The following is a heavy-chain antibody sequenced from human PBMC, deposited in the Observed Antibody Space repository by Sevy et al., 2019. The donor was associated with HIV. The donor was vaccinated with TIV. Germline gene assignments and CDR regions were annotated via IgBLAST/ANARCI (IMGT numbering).Heavy chain of an antibody. J-gene: IGHJ6*02. CDR2: MNPNSGNT. Sequence: ASVKVSCKASGYTFTSYDINWVRQATGQGLEWMGWMNPNSGNTGYAQKFQGRVTMTRNTSISTAYMELSSLRSEDTAVYYCVSAYDSSGYHYYYYYHGMDVWGQGTTVTVSS. CDR3: VSAYDSSGYHYYYYYHGMDV. D-gene: IGHD3-22*01. V-gene: IGHV1-8*01. CDR1: GYTFTSYD.